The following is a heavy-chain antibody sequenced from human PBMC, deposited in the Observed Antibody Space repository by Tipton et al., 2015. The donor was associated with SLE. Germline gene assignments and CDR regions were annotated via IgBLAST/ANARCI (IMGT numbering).Heavy chain of an antibody. J-gene: IGHJ5*02. V-gene: IGHV4-4*07. CDR3: ARDRDDSSGSLFDP. CDR2: IYTRGST. CDR1: GGSISSYY. Sequence: TLSLTCTVSGGSISSYYWSWIRPPAGKGLEWNGRIYTRGSTNYNPSLKSRVTLSVDTSNNQLSLQLSSVTAADTAVYYCARDRDDSSGSLFDPWGQGTLVTVSS. D-gene: IGHD3-22*01.